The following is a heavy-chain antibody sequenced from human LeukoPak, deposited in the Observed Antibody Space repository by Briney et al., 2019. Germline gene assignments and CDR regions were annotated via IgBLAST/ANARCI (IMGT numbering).Heavy chain of an antibody. CDR3: ARGSPYCSSTSCPFVDY. CDR1: GGSFSGYY. Sequence: PSETLSLTCAVYGGSFSGYYWSWIRQPPGKGLEWIGEINHSGSTNYNPSLKSRVTISVDTSKNQFSLKLSSVTAADTAVYYCARGSPYCSSTSCPFVDYWGQGTPVTVSS. D-gene: IGHD2-2*01. CDR2: INHSGST. J-gene: IGHJ4*02. V-gene: IGHV4-34*01.